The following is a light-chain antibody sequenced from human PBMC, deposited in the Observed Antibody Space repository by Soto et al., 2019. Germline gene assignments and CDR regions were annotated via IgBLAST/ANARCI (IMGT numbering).Light chain of an antibody. Sequence: IVLTQSPVTLALSPGERAVLSCRASQSVSTSLAWYQHKPGQAPRLFIYDASKRAPGIPARFSGSGSGTDFTLTISSLEPEDFAVYYCQLRDFWPSSGQGTKV. CDR1: QSVSTS. V-gene: IGKV3-11*01. CDR3: QLRDFWPS. CDR2: DAS. J-gene: IGKJ1*01.